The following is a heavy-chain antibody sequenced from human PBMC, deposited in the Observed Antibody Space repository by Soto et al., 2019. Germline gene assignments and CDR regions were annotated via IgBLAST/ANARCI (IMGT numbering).Heavy chain of an antibody. J-gene: IGHJ4*02. D-gene: IGHD1-26*01. Sequence: PGGSLRLSCAASGFTFSSYGMHWVRQAPGKGLEWVAVISYDGSNKYYADSVKGRFTISRDNSKYTLYLQMNSLRAEDTAVYYCAKDSEKTESGSYFFRPAREHDYWGQGTLVTVSS. CDR1: GFTFSSYG. CDR3: AKDSEKTESGSYFFRPAREHDY. CDR2: ISYDGSNK. V-gene: IGHV3-30*18.